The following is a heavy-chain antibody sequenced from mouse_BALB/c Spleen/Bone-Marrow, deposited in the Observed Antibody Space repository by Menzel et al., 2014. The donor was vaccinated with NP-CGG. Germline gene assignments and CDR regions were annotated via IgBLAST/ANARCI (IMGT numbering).Heavy chain of an antibody. CDR1: GFTFSSYA. CDR2: INSGGSDT. CDR3: ARHGGGSSLWYFDV. J-gene: IGHJ1*01. V-gene: IGHV5-9-3*01. D-gene: IGHD1-1*01. Sequence: EVKLVESGGGLVKPGGSLKLSCAASGFTFSSYAMSWVRQTPEKGLEWVAIINSGGSDTYYPDSVKGRFTISRDNDKNTLYLQMSSLRSEDTAMYYCARHGGGSSLWYFDVWGAGTTVTVSS.